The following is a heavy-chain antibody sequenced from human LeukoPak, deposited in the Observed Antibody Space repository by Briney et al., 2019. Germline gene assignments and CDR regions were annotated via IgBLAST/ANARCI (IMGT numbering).Heavy chain of an antibody. CDR2: IYYSGST. CDR1: GGSISSYY. CDR3: ARHGSQGGGRYYFDY. V-gene: IGHV4-59*08. D-gene: IGHD2-15*01. J-gene: IGHJ4*02. Sequence: PSETLSLTCTVSGGSISSYYWSWIRQPPGKGLEWIGYIYYSGSTNYNPSLKSRVTISVDTSKNQFSLKLSSVTAADTAVYYCARHGSQGGGRYYFDYWGQGTLVTVSS.